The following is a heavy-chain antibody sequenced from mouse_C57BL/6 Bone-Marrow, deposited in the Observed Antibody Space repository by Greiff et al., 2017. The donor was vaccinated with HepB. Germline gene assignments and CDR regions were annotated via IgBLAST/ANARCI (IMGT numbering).Heavy chain of an antibody. CDR2: IDPETGGT. D-gene: IGHD2-3*01. J-gene: IGHJ3*01. CDR1: GYTFTDYE. V-gene: IGHV1-15*01. CDR3: TRRDGYSFAY. Sequence: QVQLQQSGAELVRPGASVTLSCKASGYTFTDYEMHWVKQTPVHGLEWIGAIDPETGGTAYTQKFTGKAILTADKSSSTAYMELRSLTSEDSAVYYCTRRDGYSFAYWGQGTLVTVSA.